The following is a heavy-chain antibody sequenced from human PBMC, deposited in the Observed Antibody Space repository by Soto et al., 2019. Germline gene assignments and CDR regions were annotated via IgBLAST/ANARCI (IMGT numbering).Heavy chain of an antibody. V-gene: IGHV2-26*01. CDR3: ARIGLAFAGTGWFDP. J-gene: IGHJ5*02. CDR1: GFSLSNARMG. Sequence: QVTLKESGPVLVKPTETLTLTCTVSGFSLSNARMGVSWIRQPPGKALECLAHIFSNNEKSYSTSLKRRLTIYKDSSKLPVVPTMTSLDPGDTATYYCARIGLAFAGTGWFDPWGQGTLVTVSS. D-gene: IGHD6-19*01. CDR2: IFSNNEK.